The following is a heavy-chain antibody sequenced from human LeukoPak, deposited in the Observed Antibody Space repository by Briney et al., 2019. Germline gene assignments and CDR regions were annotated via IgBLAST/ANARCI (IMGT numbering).Heavy chain of an antibody. CDR1: GFTFSSYA. Sequence: GRSLRLSCAASGFTFSSYAMHWVRRAPGKGLEWVAVISYDGSNKYYADSVKGRFTISRDNSKNTLYLQMNSLRAEDTAVYYCARDQHSGYDYRSGYYYYGMDVWGQGTTVTVSS. CDR3: ARDQHSGYDYRSGYYYYGMDV. J-gene: IGHJ6*02. V-gene: IGHV3-30-3*01. CDR2: ISYDGSNK. D-gene: IGHD5-12*01.